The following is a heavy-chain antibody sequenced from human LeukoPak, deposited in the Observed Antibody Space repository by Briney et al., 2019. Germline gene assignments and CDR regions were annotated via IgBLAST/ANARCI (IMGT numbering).Heavy chain of an antibody. CDR3: ARDPSPYYFDY. D-gene: IGHD2-2*01. V-gene: IGHV3-21*01. J-gene: IGHJ4*02. CDR1: GVTFSSYS. CDR2: ISSSSSYI. Sequence: GGSLRLSCAASGVTFSSYSMNWVRQAPGKGLEWVSSISSSSSYIYYADSVKGRFTISRDNAKNSLYLLMNSLRAEDTAVYYCARDPSPYYFDYRGQGTLVTVSS.